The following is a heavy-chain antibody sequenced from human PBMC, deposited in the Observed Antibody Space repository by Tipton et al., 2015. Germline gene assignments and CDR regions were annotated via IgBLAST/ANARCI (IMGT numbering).Heavy chain of an antibody. V-gene: IGHV4-31*03. CDR1: GASISTYGDY. D-gene: IGHD2-2*01. J-gene: IGHJ5*02. Sequence: TLSLTCTVSGASISTYGDYWTWIRQHPGKGLEWIGYISYSGSTYYSPSLKSRATIAIDTSENQFYLRLRSVTAADTAIYYCATYRDGNYADGWFDPWGQGTLVTVSS. CDR2: ISYSGST. CDR3: ATYRDGNYADGWFDP.